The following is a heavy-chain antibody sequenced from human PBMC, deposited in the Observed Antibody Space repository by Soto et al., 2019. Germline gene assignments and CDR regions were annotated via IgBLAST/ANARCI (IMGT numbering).Heavy chain of an antibody. Sequence: EVQLLESGGGLVQPGGSLRLSCAASGFTFSSYAMNWVRQAPGKGLEWVSAVRWSGVSTFYADSVKGRFTISRDNSKNMLYLQMTSLRAEDTAVYYCAKATSYSSGWYFDYWGQGTWVTVSP. J-gene: IGHJ4*02. CDR2: VRWSGVST. CDR1: GFTFSSYA. V-gene: IGHV3-23*01. CDR3: AKATSYSSGWYFDY. D-gene: IGHD6-25*01.